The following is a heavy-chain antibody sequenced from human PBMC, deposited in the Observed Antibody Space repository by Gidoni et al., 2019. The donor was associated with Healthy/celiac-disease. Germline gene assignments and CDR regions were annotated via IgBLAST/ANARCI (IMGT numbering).Heavy chain of an antibody. V-gene: IGHV1-24*01. CDR3: ASFPLIGYCSGGSCYWVDY. D-gene: IGHD2-15*01. CDR1: GYTLTELS. Sequence: QVQLVQSGAEVKKPGASVKVSCKVSGYTLTELSMHWVRQAPGKGLEWMGGFDPEDGETIYAQKFQGRVTMTEDTSTDTAYMELSSLRSEDTAVYYCASFPLIGYCSGGSCYWVDYWGQGTLVTVSS. J-gene: IGHJ4*02. CDR2: FDPEDGET.